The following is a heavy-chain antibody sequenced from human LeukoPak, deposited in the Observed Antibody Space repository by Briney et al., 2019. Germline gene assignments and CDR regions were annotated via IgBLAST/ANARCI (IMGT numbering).Heavy chain of an antibody. CDR2: IIPVFGTA. Sequence: SVKVSCKASGGTFSSYAISWVRQAPGQGLEWMGGIIPVFGTANYAQKFQGRVTITADEATSTAYMELSSLRSEDTAVYYCAREDIAAAGIFDYWGQGTLVTVSS. V-gene: IGHV1-69*01. D-gene: IGHD6-13*01. CDR1: GGTFSSYA. CDR3: AREDIAAAGIFDY. J-gene: IGHJ4*02.